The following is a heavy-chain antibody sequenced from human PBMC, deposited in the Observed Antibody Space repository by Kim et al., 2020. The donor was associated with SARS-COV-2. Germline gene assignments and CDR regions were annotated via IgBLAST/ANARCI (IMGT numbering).Heavy chain of an antibody. V-gene: IGHV4-34*01. D-gene: IGHD3-10*01. Sequence: TNYNPSLKSRVTISVDTSKNQLSLKLSSVTAADTAVYYCASPLLFGAFDIWGQGTMVTVSS. CDR3: ASPLLFGAFDI. J-gene: IGHJ3*02. CDR2: T.